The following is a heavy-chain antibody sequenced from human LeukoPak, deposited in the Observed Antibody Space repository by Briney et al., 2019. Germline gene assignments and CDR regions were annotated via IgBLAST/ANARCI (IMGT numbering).Heavy chain of an antibody. CDR3: AKDYGRGPYRRGXXDI. Sequence: GGSLRLSCAASGLTFSRYAMHWVRQAPGKGLEWMAFIRYDGSNKYYADSVKGRFTISRDNSKNALYLQMNGLRAEDTAVYYCAKDYGRGPYRRGXXDIWGXXXXVTVSS. D-gene: IGHD3-10*01. J-gene: IGHJ3*02. CDR2: IRYDGSNK. V-gene: IGHV3-30*02. CDR1: GLTFSRYA.